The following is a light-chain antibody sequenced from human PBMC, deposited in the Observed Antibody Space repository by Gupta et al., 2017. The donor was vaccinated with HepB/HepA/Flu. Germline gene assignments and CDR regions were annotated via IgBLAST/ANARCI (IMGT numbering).Light chain of an antibody. CDR3: QQDSSSPIT. Sequence: EIVLTQSPGTLSLSPGERATLSCRASQSVSSSYLAWYQQKPGQAPRLLIYGASSRAPGIPDRFSGSGSGTDFTLTISRLEPEDFAVYYCQQDSSSPITFGRGSKVDIK. CDR1: QSVSSSY. J-gene: IGKJ4*01. V-gene: IGKV3-20*01. CDR2: GAS.